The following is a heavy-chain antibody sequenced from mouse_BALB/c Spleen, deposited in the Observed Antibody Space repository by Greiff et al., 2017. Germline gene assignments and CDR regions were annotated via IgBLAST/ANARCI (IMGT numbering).Heavy chain of an antibody. J-gene: IGHJ4*01. Sequence: VQLKESGGGLVKPGGSLKLSCAASGFTFSSYAMSWVRQTPEKRLEWVASISSGGSTYYPDSVKGRFTISRDNARNILYLQMSSLRSEDTAMYYCARWLLRGDYAMDYWGQGTSVTVSS. D-gene: IGHD2-3*01. CDR2: ISSGGST. CDR1: GFTFSSYA. CDR3: ARWLLRGDYAMDY. V-gene: IGHV5-6-5*01.